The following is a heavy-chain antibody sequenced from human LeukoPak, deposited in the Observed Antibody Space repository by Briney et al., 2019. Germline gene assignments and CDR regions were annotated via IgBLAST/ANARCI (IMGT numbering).Heavy chain of an antibody. J-gene: IGHJ4*02. CDR1: GYTFTGYF. CDR2: INPNSGGT. D-gene: IGHD1-26*01. V-gene: IGHV1-2*02. Sequence: RASVKVSCKASGYTFTGYFLHWVRQAPGQGLEWMGWINPNSGGTTYAQNFQDRVTMTRDTSINAAYMELSRLTSGDTAVYHCARDDYSGTYRPFDYRGQGTLVSVSS. CDR3: ARDDYSGTYRPFDY.